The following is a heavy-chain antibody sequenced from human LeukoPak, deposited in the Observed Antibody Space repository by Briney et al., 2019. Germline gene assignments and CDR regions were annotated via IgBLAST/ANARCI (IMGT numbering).Heavy chain of an antibody. J-gene: IGHJ4*02. D-gene: IGHD3-16*01. Sequence: SETLSLTCAVYGGSFSGYYWSWIRQPPGKGLEWIGEINHSGSTNYNPSLKSRVTISVDTSKNQFSLKLSSVTAADTAVYYCAREVLISLGTFDYWGQGTLVTVFS. CDR1: GGSFSGYY. CDR3: AREVLISLGTFDY. CDR2: INHSGST. V-gene: IGHV4-34*01.